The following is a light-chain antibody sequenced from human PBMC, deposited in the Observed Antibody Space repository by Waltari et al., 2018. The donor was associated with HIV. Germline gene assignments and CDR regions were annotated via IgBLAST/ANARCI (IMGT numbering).Light chain of an antibody. CDR2: EVS. CDR1: SSDVGGYNY. V-gene: IGLV2-14*01. J-gene: IGLJ1*01. CDR3: SSYASSSTPYV. Sequence: QSALTQPASVSGSPGQPITISCTGNSSDVGGYNYVSWYQQHPGTAPKLMIYEVSNRPSGVSNRFAGSKSGNTASLTSSGLQAEDEADYYCSSYASSSTPYVFGTGTKVTVL.